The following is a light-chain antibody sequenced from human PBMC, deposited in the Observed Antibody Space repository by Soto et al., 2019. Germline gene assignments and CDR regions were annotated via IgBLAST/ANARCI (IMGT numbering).Light chain of an antibody. V-gene: IGLV2-8*01. J-gene: IGLJ1*01. Sequence: QSALTQPPSASGSPGQSVTISCTGTSSDIGVYDFVSWYQQHPGKAPKVIIYEVNKRPSGVPDRFSGSKSGNTASLTVSGLQAEDEADYYCSSYAGSSNVFGTGTKVTVL. CDR2: EVN. CDR3: SSYAGSSNV. CDR1: SSDIGVYDF.